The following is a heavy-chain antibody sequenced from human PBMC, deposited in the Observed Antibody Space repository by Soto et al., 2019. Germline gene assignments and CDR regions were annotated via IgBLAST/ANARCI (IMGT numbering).Heavy chain of an antibody. CDR3: ARAIRGVTVPSFDP. Sequence: PSYRLSLARAASRESISSAGDSGSWIRQPPGKGLEWIGYIYHSGSTYYNPSLKSRVTISVDRSKNQFSLKLSSVTAADTAVYYCARAIRGVTVPSFDPCGQRTLVSVSS. J-gene: IGHJ5*02. V-gene: IGHV4-30-2*01. D-gene: IGHD3-10*01. CDR2: IYHSGST. CDR1: RESISSAGDS.